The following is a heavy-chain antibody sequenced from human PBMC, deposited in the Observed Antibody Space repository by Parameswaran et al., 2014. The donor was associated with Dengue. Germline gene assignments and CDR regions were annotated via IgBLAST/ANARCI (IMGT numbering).Heavy chain of an antibody. CDR2: IYYSGST. V-gene: IGHV4-39*01. CDR3: AGGPTYYDFWSGYSKEYFDY. D-gene: IGHD3-3*01. J-gene: IGHJ4*02. Sequence: WIRQPPGKGLEWIGSIYYSGSTYYNPSLKSRVTISVDTSKNQFSLKLSSVTAADTAVYYCAGGPTYYDFWSGYSKEYFDYWGQGTLVTVSS.